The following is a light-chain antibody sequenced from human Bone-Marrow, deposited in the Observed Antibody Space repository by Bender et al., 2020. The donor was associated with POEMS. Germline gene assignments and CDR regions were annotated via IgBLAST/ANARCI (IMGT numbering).Light chain of an antibody. CDR1: SSNIGKSH. CDR3: AAWDDRLSGYV. Sequence: QSVLTQPPSVSAAPGQKVTISCSGSSSNIGKSHVSWYQQLPGTAPKLLIYDSDKRPSGIPDRISGSKSGTSASLAISGLRSEDEADYYCAAWDDRLSGYVFGTGTKLTVL. CDR2: DSD. J-gene: IGLJ1*01. V-gene: IGLV1-51*01.